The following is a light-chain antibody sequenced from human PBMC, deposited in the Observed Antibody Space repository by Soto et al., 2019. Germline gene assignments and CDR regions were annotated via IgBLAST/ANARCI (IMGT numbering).Light chain of an antibody. CDR1: SSDVGGYNY. CDR2: EVS. CDR3: SSYAGSNNFV. Sequence: QSALTQPPSASGCPGQSVTISCTGTSSDVGGYNYVSWYQQHPGKAPKLMIYEVSERPSGVPDRFSGSKSSNTASLTVSGLQAEDEADYYCSSYAGSNNFVFGTGTKVTVL. V-gene: IGLV2-8*01. J-gene: IGLJ1*01.